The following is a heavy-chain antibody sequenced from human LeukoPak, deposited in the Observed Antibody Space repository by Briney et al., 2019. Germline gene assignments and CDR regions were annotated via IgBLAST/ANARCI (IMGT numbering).Heavy chain of an antibody. V-gene: IGHV3-15*01. CDR1: GFTFSGAW. CDR2: VRSKADGGTT. D-gene: IGHD3-22*01. CDR3: TTVRPGTSGYSY. Sequence: SGGSLRLSCAASGFTFSGAWMTWVRQAPGKGLEWVGRVRSKADGGTTDYAAPAKGRFTISRDDSKNTVLLQMNSLKTEDTAVYYCTTVRPGTSGYSYWGQGTLVTVSS. J-gene: IGHJ4*02.